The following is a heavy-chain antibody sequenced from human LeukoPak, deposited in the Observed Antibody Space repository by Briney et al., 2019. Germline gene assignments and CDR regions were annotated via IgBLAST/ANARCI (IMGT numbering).Heavy chain of an antibody. D-gene: IGHD2-2*01. CDR3: ARLGEGYCSSTSCIPPFDY. CDR1: GYTFTSYY. Sequence: ASVKVSCKASGYTFTSYYMHWVRQAPGQGLEWMRIINPSGGSTSYAQKFQGRVTMTRDTSSSTVYMELSNLRSEDTAVYYCARLGEGYCSSTSCIPPFDYWGQGTLVTVSS. V-gene: IGHV1-46*01. CDR2: INPSGGST. J-gene: IGHJ4*02.